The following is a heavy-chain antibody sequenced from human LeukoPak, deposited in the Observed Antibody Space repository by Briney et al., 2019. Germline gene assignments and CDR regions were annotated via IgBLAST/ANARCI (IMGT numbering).Heavy chain of an antibody. CDR3: AKDHRDFDY. V-gene: IGHV3-23*01. Sequence: GGSLRLSCAASGFTITAYAMSWVRQSPGKGLEWVSGIGITSEYIHYADSVKGRFTISRDNSKNTLYLQMNSLRAEDTAVYYCAKDHRDFDYWGQGTLVTVSS. J-gene: IGHJ4*02. CDR1: GFTITAYA. CDR2: IGITSEYI.